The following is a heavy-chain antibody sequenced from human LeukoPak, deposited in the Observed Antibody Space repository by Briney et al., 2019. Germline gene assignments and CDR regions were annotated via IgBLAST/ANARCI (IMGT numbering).Heavy chain of an antibody. V-gene: IGHV1-18*01. CDR2: ISAHDGNT. J-gene: IGHJ2*01. Sequence: ASVKVSCKASGYTFTSYVISWVRQAPGQGLEWMGWISAHDGNTNYAQKLQGRVTMTTDTSTSTAYMELRSLRSDDTAVYYCARLVANWYFDLWGRGTLVTVSS. D-gene: IGHD5-12*01. CDR1: GYTFTSYV. CDR3: ARLVANWYFDL.